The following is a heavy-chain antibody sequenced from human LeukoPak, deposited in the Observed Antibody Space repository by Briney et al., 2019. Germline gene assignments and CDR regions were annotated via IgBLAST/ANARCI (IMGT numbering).Heavy chain of an antibody. J-gene: IGHJ4*02. CDR3: ARGHYDILSASYKWTPDY. CDR2: ITSGGTYT. D-gene: IGHD3-9*01. V-gene: IGHV3-21*06. Sequence: PGGSLRLSCAASGFTFSTYNMNWVRQPPGKGLEWVSSITSGGTYTHYADSVKGRFTTSRDNAKNSLPLQLSSLRAEDTAVYYCARGHYDILSASYKWTPDYWGEGRLVTVAS. CDR1: GFTFSTYN.